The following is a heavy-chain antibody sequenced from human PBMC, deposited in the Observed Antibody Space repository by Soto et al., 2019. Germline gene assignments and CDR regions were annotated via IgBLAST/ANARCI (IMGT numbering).Heavy chain of an antibody. CDR2: IIPIFGTT. CDR3: AKDGGADGYFGNWLDP. J-gene: IGHJ5*02. CDR1: GGTFSNYA. V-gene: IGHV1-69*15. Sequence: QVQLVQSGAEVKKPGSSVKVSCKASGGTFSNYAITWVRQAPGQGLEWVGRIIPIFGTTNVAQKFQGRVTITADESTTTANMELSGLRSDDTAVYYCAKDGGADGYFGNWLDPLGPGNPGHRLL. D-gene: IGHD5-12*01.